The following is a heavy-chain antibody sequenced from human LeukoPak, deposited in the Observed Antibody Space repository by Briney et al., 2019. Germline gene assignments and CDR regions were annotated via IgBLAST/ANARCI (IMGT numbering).Heavy chain of an antibody. CDR3: ARQGSGSYHTWGNFDY. V-gene: IGHV4-61*02. Sequence: SETLSLTCTVSGGSISSGSYYWSWIRQPAGKGLEWIGRIYTSGSTNYNPSLKSRVTISVDTSKNQFSLKLSSVTAADTAVYYCARQGSGSYHTWGNFDYWGQGTLVTVSS. CDR2: IYTSGST. D-gene: IGHD1-26*01. CDR1: GGSISSGSYY. J-gene: IGHJ4*02.